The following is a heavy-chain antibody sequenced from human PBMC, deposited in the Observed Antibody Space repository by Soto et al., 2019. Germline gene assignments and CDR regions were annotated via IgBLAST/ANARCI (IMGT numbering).Heavy chain of an antibody. CDR3: ARQSRRIYYFHX. V-gene: IGHV4-39*01. D-gene: IGHD2-21*01. CDR1: GGSISSISYY. CDR2: IYYSGST. J-gene: IGHJ4*02. Sequence: SETLSLTCTVSGGSISSISYYWGWIRQPPGKGLELIGSIYYSGSTYYNPSLKSRVTISVDTSKNQFSLKLSSVTAADTAVYYCARQSRRIYYFHXWGQVTLVTVSX.